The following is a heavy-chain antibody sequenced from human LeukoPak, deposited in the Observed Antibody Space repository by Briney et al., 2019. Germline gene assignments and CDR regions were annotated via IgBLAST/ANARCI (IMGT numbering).Heavy chain of an antibody. CDR3: AVYYYDSSGYPPFDY. CDR1: GHTFTSYG. D-gene: IGHD3-22*01. V-gene: IGHV1-8*01. Sequence: EASVKVSCKASGHTFTSYGINWVRQATGQGLEWMGWMNPNSGNTGYAQKFQGRVTMTRNTSISTAYMELSSLRSEDTAVYYCAVYYYDSSGYPPFDYWGQGTLVTVSS. CDR2: MNPNSGNT. J-gene: IGHJ4*02.